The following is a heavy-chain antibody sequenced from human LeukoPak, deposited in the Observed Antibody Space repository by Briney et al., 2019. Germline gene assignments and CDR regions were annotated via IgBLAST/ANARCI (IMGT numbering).Heavy chain of an antibody. Sequence: SETLSLTCTVSGGSISSGTYYWGWIRQPSGKGLEWIGTIYHSGSTYYNPSLKSRVTISVDTSKNQFSLNLTSLTAADTAVYYCARDRKYYYHMDVWGKGTTVTVS. D-gene: IGHD1-14*01. CDR1: GGSISSGTYY. CDR2: IYHSGST. CDR3: ARDRKYYYHMDV. J-gene: IGHJ6*03. V-gene: IGHV4-39*07.